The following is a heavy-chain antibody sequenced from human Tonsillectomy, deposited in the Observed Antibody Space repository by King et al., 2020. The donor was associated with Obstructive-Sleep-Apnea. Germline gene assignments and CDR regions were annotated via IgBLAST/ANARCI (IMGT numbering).Heavy chain of an antibody. V-gene: IGHV1-18*04. Sequence: QLVQSGAEVKKPGASVKVSCKASGYTFNNYAISWVRQAPGQGLEWMGWISGFNGNTNYAQNLQGRVTMTTDTSTSTAHMEVRSLRSDDTAVYYCARVNNDFGSGDYRDGMDVWGQGTTVTVSS. CDR3: ARVNNDFGSGDYRDGMDV. CDR2: ISGFNGNT. J-gene: IGHJ6*02. D-gene: IGHD3-3*01. CDR1: GYTFNNYA.